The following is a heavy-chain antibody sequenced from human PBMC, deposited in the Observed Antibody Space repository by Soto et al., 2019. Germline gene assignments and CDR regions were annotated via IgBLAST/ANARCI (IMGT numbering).Heavy chain of an antibody. J-gene: IGHJ4*02. Sequence: TSETLSLTCTVSSGSLNNYYWSWIRQPPGKGLEFIGYIYYAGTTTYNPSLKSRVTISVDTSKNQFSLKLSSVTAADTAVYYCARLGGYYQALDSWGQGTLVNVSS. CDR1: SGSLNNYY. CDR2: IYYAGTT. V-gene: IGHV4-59*08. CDR3: ARLGGYYQALDS. D-gene: IGHD3-22*01.